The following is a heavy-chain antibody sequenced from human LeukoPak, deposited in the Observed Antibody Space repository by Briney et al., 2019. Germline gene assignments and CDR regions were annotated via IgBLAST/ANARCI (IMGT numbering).Heavy chain of an antibody. J-gene: IGHJ4*02. CDR2: ISGSGHNT. D-gene: IGHD3-10*01. V-gene: IGHV3-23*01. CDR1: GFTFSSFA. Sequence: GESLRLSCAAPGFTFSSFAMRWVCQAPGKGLEWVSAISGSGHNTYYADSVKGRFTISRDNSKNTVYLQMNSLRAEDTVLYYCGELREGTMVYFDYWGQGTLVTVSS. CDR3: GELREGTMVYFDY.